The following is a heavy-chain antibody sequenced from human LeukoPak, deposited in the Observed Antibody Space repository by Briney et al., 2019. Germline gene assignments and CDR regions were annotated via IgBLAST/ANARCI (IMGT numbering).Heavy chain of an antibody. CDR1: GFTFSSYA. V-gene: IGHV3-23*01. D-gene: IGHD3-22*01. CDR3: AKDHTTPHYYDSSGYYLGSHY. Sequence: GGSLRPSCAASGFTFSSYAMSWVRQAPGKGLEWVSAISGSGGSTYYADSVKGRFTISRDNSKNTLYLQMNSLRAEDTAVYYCAKDHTTPHYYDSSGYYLGSHYWGQGTLVTVSS. CDR2: ISGSGGST. J-gene: IGHJ4*02.